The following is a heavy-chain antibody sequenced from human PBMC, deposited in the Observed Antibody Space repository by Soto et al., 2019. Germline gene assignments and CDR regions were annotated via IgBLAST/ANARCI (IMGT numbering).Heavy chain of an antibody. CDR1: GYTFTSYG. V-gene: IGHV1-18*01. CDR3: ARARPTMDG. CDR2: IRAYIGNT. D-gene: IGHD6-6*01. Sequence: QVQLVQSGAEVKKPGASVKVSCKASGYTFTSYGISWVRQAPGQGLEWMGWIRAYIGNTNYAQNLQGRVHTTKDPSTSTAYMELRSLRSDDTAVYYCARARPTMDGWGQGTTVAVSS. J-gene: IGHJ6*02.